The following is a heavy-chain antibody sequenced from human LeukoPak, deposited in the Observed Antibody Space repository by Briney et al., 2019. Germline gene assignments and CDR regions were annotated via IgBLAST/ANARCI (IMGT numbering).Heavy chain of an antibody. CDR3: ARNPVVAVAGPFEGWGYYYYMDV. D-gene: IGHD6-19*01. CDR2: IYTSGST. CDR1: GGSISSYY. J-gene: IGHJ6*03. Sequence: SETLSLTCTVSGGSISSYYWSWIRQPAGKGMEWIGRIYTSGSTNYNPSLKSRVTMSVDTSKNQFSLKLSSVIAADTAVYYCARNPVVAVAGPFEGWGYYYYMDVWGKGTTVTISS. V-gene: IGHV4-4*07.